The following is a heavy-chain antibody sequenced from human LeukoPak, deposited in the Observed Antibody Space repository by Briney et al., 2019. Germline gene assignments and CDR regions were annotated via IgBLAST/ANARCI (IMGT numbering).Heavy chain of an antibody. Sequence: GGSLRLSYAASGFTFSSYAMSWVRQAPGKGLEWVSAISGSGGSTYYADSVKGRFTISRDNSKNTLYLQMNSLRAEDTAVYYCAKAKGWRYYDFWSGYPLGMDVWGQGTTVTVSS. CDR2: ISGSGGST. CDR1: GFTFSSYA. J-gene: IGHJ6*02. D-gene: IGHD3-3*01. CDR3: AKAKGWRYYDFWSGYPLGMDV. V-gene: IGHV3-23*01.